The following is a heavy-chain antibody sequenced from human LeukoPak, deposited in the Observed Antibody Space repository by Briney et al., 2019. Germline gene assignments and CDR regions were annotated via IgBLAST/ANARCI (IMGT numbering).Heavy chain of an antibody. CDR3: AKHGGRWYDQAMDV. J-gene: IGHJ6*02. D-gene: IGHD4-23*01. CDR2: ISYDGSNK. CDR1: GFTFSSYG. Sequence: GRSLRLSCAASGFTFSSYGMHWVRQAPGKGLDWVAVISYDGSNKYYVDSVKGRFTISRDNSKNMLYLQTNSLRADDTAVYYCAKHGGRWYDQAMDVWGQGTTVTVSS. V-gene: IGHV3-30*18.